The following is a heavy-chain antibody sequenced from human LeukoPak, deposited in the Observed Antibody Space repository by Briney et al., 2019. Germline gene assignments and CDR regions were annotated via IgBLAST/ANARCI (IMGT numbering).Heavy chain of an antibody. D-gene: IGHD4-17*01. CDR2: IITNTGNP. J-gene: IGHJ6*01. CDR1: GYTFTSYA. Sequence: ASVKVSCKASGYTFTSYAMNWVRQAPGQGLEWMGWIITNTGNPTYAQGFTGRFVFSLDTSVSTAYLQICSLKAEDTAVYYCARQGTLYGDYYSFGMYGWGKGTTVTVSS. CDR3: ARQGTLYGDYYSFGMYG. V-gene: IGHV7-4-1*01.